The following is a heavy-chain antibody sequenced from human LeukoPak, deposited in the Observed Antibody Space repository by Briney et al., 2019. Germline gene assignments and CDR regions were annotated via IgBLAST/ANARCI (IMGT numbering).Heavy chain of an antibody. Sequence: SETLSLTCTVSGGSISSYYWSWIRQPPGKGLEWIGYIYHSGSTYYNPSLKSRVTISVDRSKNQFSLKLSSVTAADTAVYYCARVYGSGLDYWGQGTLVTVSS. CDR2: IYHSGST. D-gene: IGHD3-10*01. V-gene: IGHV4-59*12. CDR3: ARVYGSGLDY. J-gene: IGHJ4*02. CDR1: GGSISSYY.